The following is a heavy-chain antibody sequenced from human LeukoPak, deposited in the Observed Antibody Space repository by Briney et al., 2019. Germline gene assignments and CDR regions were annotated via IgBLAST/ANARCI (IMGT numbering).Heavy chain of an antibody. V-gene: IGHV3-21*04. D-gene: IGHD3-22*01. CDR3: AKNGRVAYYYDSSGYHDY. CDR2: ISSSSSYI. J-gene: IGHJ4*02. CDR1: GFTFSSYN. Sequence: PGGSLRLSCAASGFTFSSYNMNWVRQAPGKGLEWVSSISSSSSYIYYADSVKGRFTISRDNSKNTLYLQMNSLRAEDTAVYYCAKNGRVAYYYDSSGYHDYWGQGTLVTVSS.